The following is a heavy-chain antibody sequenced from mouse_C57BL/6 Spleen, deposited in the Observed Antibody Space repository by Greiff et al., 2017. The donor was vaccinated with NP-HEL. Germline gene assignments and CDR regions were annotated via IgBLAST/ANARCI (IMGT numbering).Heavy chain of an antibody. CDR2: INPYNGGT. CDR1: GYTFTDYY. V-gene: IGHV1-19*01. CDR3: APTGTGAMDY. D-gene: IGHD4-1*02. Sequence: VQLKESGPVLVKPGASVKMSCKASGYTFTDYYMNWVKQSHGKSLEWIGVINPYNGGTSYNQKFKGKATLTVDKSSSTAYMELNSLTSEDSAVYYCAPTGTGAMDYWGQGTSVTVSS. J-gene: IGHJ4*01.